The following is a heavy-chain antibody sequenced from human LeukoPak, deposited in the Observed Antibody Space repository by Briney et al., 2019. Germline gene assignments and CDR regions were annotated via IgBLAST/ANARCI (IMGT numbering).Heavy chain of an antibody. D-gene: IGHD3-3*01. Sequence: ASVKVSCKVSGYTLTELSMHWVRQAPGKGLEWMGGFDPEDGETIYAQKFQGRVTMTEDTSTDTAYMELSSLRSEDTAVYYCATARYVFWSGYYQYYFDYWGQGTLVTVSS. CDR1: GYTLTELS. CDR3: ATARYVFWSGYYQYYFDY. CDR2: FDPEDGET. V-gene: IGHV1-24*01. J-gene: IGHJ4*02.